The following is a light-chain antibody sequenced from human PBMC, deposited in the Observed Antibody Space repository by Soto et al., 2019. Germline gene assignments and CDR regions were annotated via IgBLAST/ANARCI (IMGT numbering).Light chain of an antibody. CDR1: SSDVGGYDY. Sequence: QSALTQPASVSGSPGQSITISCTGTSSDVGGYDYVSWYQQYPDKAPKLMIYDVSNRPSGVSNRFSGSKSGNTASLTISGLQAEDEADYSCSSYSSSSTLVVFGGGTKLTVL. V-gene: IGLV2-14*03. CDR2: DVS. CDR3: SSYSSSSTLVV. J-gene: IGLJ2*01.